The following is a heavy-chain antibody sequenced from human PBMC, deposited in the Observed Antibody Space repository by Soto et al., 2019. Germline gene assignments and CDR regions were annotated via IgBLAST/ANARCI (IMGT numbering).Heavy chain of an antibody. Sequence: QVHLVESGGGVVQPGKSLRLSCAASGFTFNIYGMQWVRQAPGKGLEWVAVISYDGSKEYYGDSVKGRFTISIDNSKNKLYLQMNILRSEDTAVYYCAKATDSSGWYPYYYAIDVWGQGTTVTISS. J-gene: IGHJ6*02. CDR2: ISYDGSKE. CDR1: GFTFNIYG. V-gene: IGHV3-30*18. CDR3: AKATDSSGWYPYYYAIDV. D-gene: IGHD6-19*01.